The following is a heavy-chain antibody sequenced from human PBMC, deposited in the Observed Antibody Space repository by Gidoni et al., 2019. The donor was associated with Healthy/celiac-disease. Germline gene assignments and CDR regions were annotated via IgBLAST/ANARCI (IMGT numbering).Heavy chain of an antibody. V-gene: IGHV3-23*01. CDR1: AFTFRSYA. CDR2: ISGSGGST. Sequence: EVQLLESGGGLVQPGGSLRLSCASSAFTFRSYAMSWVRQAPGKGLEWVSAISGSGGSTYYADSVKGRFTISRDNSKNTLYLQMNRLRAEDTAVYYCAKDLLAQLVPAARDFDYWGQGTLVTVSA. CDR3: AKDLLAQLVPAARDFDY. D-gene: IGHD2-2*01. J-gene: IGHJ4*02.